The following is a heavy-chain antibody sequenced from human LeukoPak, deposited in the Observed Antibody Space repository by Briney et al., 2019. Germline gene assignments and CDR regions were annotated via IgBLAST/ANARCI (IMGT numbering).Heavy chain of an antibody. D-gene: IGHD3-16*02. V-gene: IGHV3-15*01. J-gene: IGHJ4*02. Sequence: PGGSLRLSCAGSGFIFSTAWMSWVRQAPGKGLEWVGRIKSKTDGCTTDYAAPVKGRFTISRDDSKNTVYLQMNNLKNEDTGVYYCSTDNLDYDYVWGTYREVNYFDYWGQGTLVTVSS. CDR3: STDNLDYDYVWGTYREVNYFDY. CDR1: GFIFSTAW. CDR2: IKSKTDGCTT.